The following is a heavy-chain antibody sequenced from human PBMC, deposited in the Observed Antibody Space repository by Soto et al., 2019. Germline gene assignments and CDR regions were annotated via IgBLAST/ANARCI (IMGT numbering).Heavy chain of an antibody. D-gene: IGHD2-15*01. CDR3: AKRRVEYCGGGTCYYFDY. V-gene: IGHV3-23*01. CDR1: GFSFSTYA. J-gene: IGHJ4*02. Sequence: GGSLRLSCAASGFSFSTYAMSWVRQAPGQGLEWVSRIDNSGGTTYYADSVKGRFTISRDNSKNTLYLQMNGLRAEDTAVYYCAKRRVEYCGGGTCYYFDYWGQGTLVTVSS. CDR2: IDNSGGTT.